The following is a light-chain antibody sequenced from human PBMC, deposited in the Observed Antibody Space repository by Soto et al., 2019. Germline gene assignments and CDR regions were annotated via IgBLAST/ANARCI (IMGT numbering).Light chain of an antibody. CDR3: AAWDDSLSGFV. V-gene: IGLV1-47*01. Sequence: QSALTQPPSASGAPGQRVTISCSGSSSNTGSNYVYWYQQLPGTAPKLLIYRNNQRPSGVPDRFSGSKSGTSASLAISGLRSEDEADYSCAAWDDSLSGFVFGTGTKV. CDR2: RNN. CDR1: SSNTGSNY. J-gene: IGLJ1*01.